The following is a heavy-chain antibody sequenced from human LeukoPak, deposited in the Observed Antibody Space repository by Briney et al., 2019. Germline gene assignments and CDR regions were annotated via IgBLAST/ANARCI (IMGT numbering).Heavy chain of an antibody. J-gene: IGHJ4*02. CDR1: GFSFSVYW. CDR2: IKQDGSDK. V-gene: IGHV3-7*01. CDR3: ARDEGVPTNWRFDY. D-gene: IGHD3-10*01. Sequence: GGSLRLSCAASGFSFSVYWMSWVRQTPGKGLQWVANIKQDGSDKNYVDSVRGRFTISRDNAKNSLFLQMNGLRAEDTAIFYCARDEGVPTNWRFDYWGQGTLVTVSS.